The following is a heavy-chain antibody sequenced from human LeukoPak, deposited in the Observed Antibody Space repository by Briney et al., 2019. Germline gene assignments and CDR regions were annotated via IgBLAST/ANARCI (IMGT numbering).Heavy chain of an antibody. CDR2: IYYSGST. V-gene: IGHV4-59*08. CDR3: ARTGPRRGGLDV. CDR1: GGSISSYY. D-gene: IGHD3-9*01. Sequence: SETLSLTCTVSGGSISSYYWSWIRQPPGKGLEWIGYIYYSGSTYYNPSLKSRVTISVGTSKNQFSLKLSSVTAADTAVYYCARTGPRRGGLDVWGQGTTVTVSS. J-gene: IGHJ6*02.